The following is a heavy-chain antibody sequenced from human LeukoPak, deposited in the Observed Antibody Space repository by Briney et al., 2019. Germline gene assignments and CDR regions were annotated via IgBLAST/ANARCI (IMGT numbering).Heavy chain of an antibody. CDR3: ARAVAAAGTNWFDP. D-gene: IGHD6-13*01. J-gene: IGHJ5*02. Sequence: TSETLSLTCTVSGYSISSGYYWGWLRQPPGKGLGWIGSIYHSGSTYYNPSLKSRVTISVDTSKNQFSLKLSSVTAADTAVYYCARAVAAAGTNWFDPWGQGTLVTVSS. CDR2: IYHSGST. V-gene: IGHV4-38-2*02. CDR1: GYSISSGYY.